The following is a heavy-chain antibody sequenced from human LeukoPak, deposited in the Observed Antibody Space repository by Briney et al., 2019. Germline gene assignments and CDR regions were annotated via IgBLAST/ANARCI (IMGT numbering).Heavy chain of an antibody. CDR3: AKGRSGAAAHTLDY. J-gene: IGHJ4*02. CDR1: GFTFSSYA. Sequence: PGGSLRLSCAASGFTFSSYAMSWVRQAPGKGLEWVSAISGSGGSTYYADSVKGRFTISRDNSKNTPYLQMNSLRAEDTAVYYCAKGRSGAAAHTLDYWGQGTLVTVSS. V-gene: IGHV3-23*01. D-gene: IGHD3-10*01. CDR2: ISGSGGST.